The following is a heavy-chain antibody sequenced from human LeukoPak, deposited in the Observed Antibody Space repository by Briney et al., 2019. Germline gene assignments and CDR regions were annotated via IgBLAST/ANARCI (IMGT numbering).Heavy chain of an antibody. Sequence: SETLSLTCAVSAHSISSSNWWAWIRQPPGKGLEWIGYIYYSGGTYYNPSLKSRVTMSVDTSKNQFSLKVGSVTAVDTAVYYCARDVGASNFDSWGQGVQVTVSS. V-gene: IGHV4-28*03. CDR2: IYYSGGT. CDR3: ARDVGASNFDS. CDR1: AHSISSSNW. J-gene: IGHJ4*02. D-gene: IGHD1-26*01.